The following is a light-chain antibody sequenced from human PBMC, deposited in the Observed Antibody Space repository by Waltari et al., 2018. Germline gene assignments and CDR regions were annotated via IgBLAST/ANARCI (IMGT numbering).Light chain of an antibody. Sequence: SSELTQDPAVSVALGQTVSITCQGDSLRRYYASWSQQRPGQAPILILYGQDNRPSGIPDRFSGSTSGNTASLTITGAQAEDEADCYCLSRDTTSTRVFGGGTRLTV. CDR2: GQD. CDR3: LSRDTTSTRV. CDR1: SLRRYY. V-gene: IGLV3-19*01. J-gene: IGLJ3*02.